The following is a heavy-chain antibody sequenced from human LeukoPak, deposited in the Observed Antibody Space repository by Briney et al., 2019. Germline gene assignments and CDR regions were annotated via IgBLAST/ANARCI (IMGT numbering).Heavy chain of an antibody. D-gene: IGHD3-3*01. J-gene: IGHJ4*02. Sequence: SETLSPTCTVSGASITSRFWTWVRQPPGKGLEWIGYVSSTTSPTYNPSLESRVTMSLDTSKSQFSLRLASMTAADTAIYYCASDFTQGGGLLEDWGPGTLVVVSS. CDR3: ASDFTQGGGLLED. CDR1: GASITSRF. CDR2: VSSTTSP. V-gene: IGHV4-59*11.